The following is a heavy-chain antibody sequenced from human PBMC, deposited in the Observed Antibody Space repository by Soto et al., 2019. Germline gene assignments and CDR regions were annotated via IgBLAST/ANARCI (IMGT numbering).Heavy chain of an antibody. CDR1: GYSFTSHY. V-gene: IGHV1-46*01. Sequence: ASVKVSCKAIGYSFTSHYMHWVRQAPGQGLEWMGTIYPGGVNIGYAQKFKGRVTMTKDTSTSTVYMELNSLTSEDTAVYYCARDYYYDSSGYYAGFDYRGQGTMVTVSS. D-gene: IGHD3-22*01. J-gene: IGHJ4*02. CDR2: IYPGGVNI. CDR3: ARDYYYDSSGYYAGFDY.